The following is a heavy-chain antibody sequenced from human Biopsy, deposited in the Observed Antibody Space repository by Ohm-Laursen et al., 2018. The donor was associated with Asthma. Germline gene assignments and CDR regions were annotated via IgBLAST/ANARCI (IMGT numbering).Heavy chain of an antibody. CDR3: ARTYYDFLTGQVKDVFGV. J-gene: IGHJ3*01. CDR1: GYNFISFA. D-gene: IGHD3-9*01. V-gene: IGHV1-3*04. Sequence: GASVTASCQASGYNFISFAIHWVRQAPGQRLEWMGWVNTGNGDTKYSQKFQGRVTITRDTSASTAYMELRSLRSEDTATYYCARTYYDFLTGQVKDVFGVWGQGTMVTVSS. CDR2: VNTGNGDT.